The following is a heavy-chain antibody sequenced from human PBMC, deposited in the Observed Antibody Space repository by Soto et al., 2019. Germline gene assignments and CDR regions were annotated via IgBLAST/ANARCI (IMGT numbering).Heavy chain of an antibody. D-gene: IGHD1-7*01. CDR2: ISGGST. J-gene: IGHJ4*02. CDR1: GFTFSSYA. V-gene: IGHV3-23*01. Sequence: GGSLRLSCAASGFTFSSYAMSWVRQAPGKGLEWVSAISGGSTYYADSVKGRFTISRDNSKNTLYLQMNSLRAEDTAVYYCAKGLGITGTTWDYWGQGTLVTVSS. CDR3: AKGLGITGTTWDY.